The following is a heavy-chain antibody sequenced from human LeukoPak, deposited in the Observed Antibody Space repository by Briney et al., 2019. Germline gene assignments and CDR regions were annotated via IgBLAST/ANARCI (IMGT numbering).Heavy chain of an antibody. CDR1: GYSFTSYW. D-gene: IGHD3-22*01. V-gene: IGHV5-51*01. Sequence: PGESLKISCKGSGYSFTSYWIGWVRQMPGKGLGWMGIIYPGDSDTRYSPSFQGQVTISADKSISTAYLQWSSLKASDTAMYYCARHAFDSSGYYQKYFQHWGRGTLVTVSS. CDR3: ARHAFDSSGYYQKYFQH. CDR2: IYPGDSDT. J-gene: IGHJ1*01.